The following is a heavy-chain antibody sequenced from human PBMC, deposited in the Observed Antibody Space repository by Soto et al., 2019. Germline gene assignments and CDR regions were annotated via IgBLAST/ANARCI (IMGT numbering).Heavy chain of an antibody. V-gene: IGHV3-30-3*01. Sequence: QVQLVESGGGVVQPGRSLRLSCAASGFTFSSYAMHWVRQAPGKGLEWVAVISYDGSNKYYADSVKGRFTISRDNSKNTLYLQMNSLRAEDTAVYYCARALTTVTTPFDYWGQGTLVTVSS. D-gene: IGHD4-17*01. CDR3: ARALTTVTTPFDY. J-gene: IGHJ4*02. CDR2: ISYDGSNK. CDR1: GFTFSSYA.